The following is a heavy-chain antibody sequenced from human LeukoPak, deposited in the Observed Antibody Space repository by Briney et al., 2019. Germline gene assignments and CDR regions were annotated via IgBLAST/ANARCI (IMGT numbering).Heavy chain of an antibody. V-gene: IGHV3-11*01. CDR1: GFTFSDYY. CDR3: ARAGLRYFDWLVPDYGMDV. J-gene: IGHJ6*02. D-gene: IGHD3-9*01. Sequence: GRSLRLSCAASGFTFSDYYMSWIRQAPGKGLEWVSYISSSGSTIYYADSVKGRFTISRDNAKNSLYLQMNSLRAEDTAVYYCARAGLRYFDWLVPDYGMDVWGQGTTVTVSS. CDR2: ISSSGSTI.